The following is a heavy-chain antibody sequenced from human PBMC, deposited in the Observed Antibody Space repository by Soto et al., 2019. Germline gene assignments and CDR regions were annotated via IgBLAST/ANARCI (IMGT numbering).Heavy chain of an antibody. V-gene: IGHV1-8*01. D-gene: IGHD3-3*01. CDR1: GYTFTSYD. CDR3: GRGIKIFGVVSRG. Sequence: QVQLVQSGAEVKKPGASVKVSCKASGYTFTSYDINWVRQATGQGLEWMGWMNPNSGNTGYAQKFQGRVTITRNTSISPAYKEMGRLGSEDTAVYYCGRGIKIFGVVSRGRGQGTLVTVSS. J-gene: IGHJ4*02. CDR2: MNPNSGNT.